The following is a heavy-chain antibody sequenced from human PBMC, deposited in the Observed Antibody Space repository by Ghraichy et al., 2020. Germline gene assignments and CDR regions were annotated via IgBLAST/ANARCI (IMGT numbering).Heavy chain of an antibody. Sequence: GESLNISCAASGFTFSSYGMHWVRQAPGKGLEWVAVIWYDGRNKYYADSVKGRFTISRDNSKNTLYLQMNSLRAEDTAVYYCARDLSHCSGGSCYFIYYYGMDVWGQGTTVTVSS. CDR1: GFTFSSYG. CDR2: IWYDGRNK. CDR3: ARDLSHCSGGSCYFIYYYGMDV. J-gene: IGHJ6*02. D-gene: IGHD2-15*01. V-gene: IGHV3-33*01.